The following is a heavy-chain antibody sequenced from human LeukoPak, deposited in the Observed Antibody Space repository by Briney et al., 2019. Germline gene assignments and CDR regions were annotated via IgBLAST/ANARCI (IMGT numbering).Heavy chain of an antibody. V-gene: IGHV3-23*01. D-gene: IGHD5-12*01. CDR3: AKRSGYEPGDEWFDP. CDR2: ISGSGGST. Sequence: AISGSGGSTYYADSVKGRFTISRDNSKNTLYLQMNSLRAEDTAVYYCAKRSGYEPGDEWFDPWGQGTLVTVSS. J-gene: IGHJ5*02.